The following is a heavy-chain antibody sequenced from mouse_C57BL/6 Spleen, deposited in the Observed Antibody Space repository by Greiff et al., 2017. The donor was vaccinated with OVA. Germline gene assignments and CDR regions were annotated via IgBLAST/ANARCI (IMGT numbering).Heavy chain of an antibody. D-gene: IGHD1-1*01. J-gene: IGHJ1*03. CDR1: GYTFTSYG. Sequence: LVESGAELARPGASVKLSCKASGYTFTSYGISWVKQRTGQGLEWIGEIYPRSGNTYYNEKFKGKATLTADKSSSTAYMELRSLTSEDSAVYVCARWGYYGSSSGYFDVWGTGTTVTVSS. V-gene: IGHV1-81*01. CDR2: IYPRSGNT. CDR3: ARWGYYGSSSGYFDV.